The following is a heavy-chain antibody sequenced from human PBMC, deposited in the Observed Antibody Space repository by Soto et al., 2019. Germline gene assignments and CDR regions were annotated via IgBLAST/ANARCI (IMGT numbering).Heavy chain of an antibody. CDR2: IYWDDDK. CDR1: GFSLSTSGVG. D-gene: IGHD3-9*01. J-gene: IGHJ4*02. Sequence: SGPTRVNPTQTLTLTCTFSGFSLSTSGVGVGWIRQPPGKALEWLALIYWDDDKRYSPSLKSRPTITKDTSKNQVVLTMTNMDPVDTATYYCAHATLRYFDWPKFVFDYWGQGTLVTVSS. CDR3: AHATLRYFDWPKFVFDY. V-gene: IGHV2-5*02.